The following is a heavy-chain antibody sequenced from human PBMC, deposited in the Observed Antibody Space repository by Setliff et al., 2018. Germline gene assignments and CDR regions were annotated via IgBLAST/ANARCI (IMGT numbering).Heavy chain of an antibody. V-gene: IGHV1-2*06. CDR2: INPISGAT. D-gene: IGHD4-17*01. CDR3: ARSVHGDYVRLRQNNWLDP. Sequence: GASVKVSCKASGYTFTDYYIYWVRQAPGQGLQWMGRINPISGATDYAQKFQGRVTMTRDTSITTAYMELSSLRSDDTAMYYCARSVHGDYVRLRQNNWLDPWSQGALVTVS. J-gene: IGHJ5*02. CDR1: GYTFTDYY.